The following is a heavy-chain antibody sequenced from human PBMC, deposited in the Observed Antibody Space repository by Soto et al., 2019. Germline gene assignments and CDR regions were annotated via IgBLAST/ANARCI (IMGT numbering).Heavy chain of an antibody. Sequence: QVQLVESGGGVVQPGRSLRLSCAASGFTFSSYGMHWVRQAPGKGLEWVALISSDGSNKYYADSVKGRFTISRDNSKNTLYLQMNTLRAEDTAVYYCAKVRADYYYGSGPFDYWGQGTLGTVSS. J-gene: IGHJ4*02. CDR2: ISSDGSNK. CDR1: GFTFSSYG. D-gene: IGHD3-10*01. V-gene: IGHV3-30*18. CDR3: AKVRADYYYGSGPFDY.